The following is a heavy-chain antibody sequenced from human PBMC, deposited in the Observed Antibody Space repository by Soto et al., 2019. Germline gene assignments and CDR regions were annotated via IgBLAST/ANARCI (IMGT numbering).Heavy chain of an antibody. CDR1: GFSFNSYY. V-gene: IGHV5-51*01. J-gene: IGHJ5*02. Sequence: RGESLKISCKGSGFSFNSYYIAWVRQMPGKGLETMGVIFPGDSDSRYSPSFQGQVTISADKSISTVYLHWRSLRASDSAMYYCARSVAPASLNWLDLWGQGTLVTVSS. D-gene: IGHD2-2*01. CDR3: ARSVAPASLNWLDL. CDR2: IFPGDSDS.